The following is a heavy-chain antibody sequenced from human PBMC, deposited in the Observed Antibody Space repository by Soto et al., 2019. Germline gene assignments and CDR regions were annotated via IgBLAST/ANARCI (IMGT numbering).Heavy chain of an antibody. CDR2: ISSSSSFI. Sequence: GGSLRLSCAASGFTFSTYSMNWVRQAPGKGLEWVSYISSSSSFIYYADSVKGRFTISRDNAKDSLYLQMNSLRAEDTAVYYCARDPLAGRPGYYYYMDVWGKGTTVTVSS. CDR3: ARDPLAGRPGYYYYMDV. V-gene: IGHV3-21*01. CDR1: GFTFSTYS. D-gene: IGHD6-6*01. J-gene: IGHJ6*03.